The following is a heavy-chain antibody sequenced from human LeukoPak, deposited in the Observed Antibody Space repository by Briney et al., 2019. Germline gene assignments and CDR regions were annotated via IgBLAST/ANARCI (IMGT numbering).Heavy chain of an antibody. V-gene: IGHV3-30-3*01. CDR2: ISYDGSNK. CDR1: GFTFSSYA. CDR3: ARGQGYSGYDFYY. Sequence: EGSLRLSCAASGFTFSSYAMHWVRQAPGKGLEWVAVISYDGSNKYYADSVKGRFTISRDNSKNTLYLQMNSLRAEDTAVYYCARGQGYSGYDFYYWGQGTLVTVSS. J-gene: IGHJ4*02. D-gene: IGHD5-12*01.